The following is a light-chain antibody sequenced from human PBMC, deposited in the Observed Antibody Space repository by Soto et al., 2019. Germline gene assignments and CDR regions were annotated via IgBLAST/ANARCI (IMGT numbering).Light chain of an antibody. CDR2: EVS. V-gene: IGLV2-14*01. CDR1: SSDVGGSNY. CDR3: SSYRISNTLV. Sequence: QSALTQPASVSGSPGQSITISCTGTSSDVGGSNYVSWYQQHPGKAPKLMIYEVSNRPSGVSNRFSGSKSGNTASLTISGLQAEDEADYYCSSYRISNTLVFGTGTKLTVL. J-gene: IGLJ1*01.